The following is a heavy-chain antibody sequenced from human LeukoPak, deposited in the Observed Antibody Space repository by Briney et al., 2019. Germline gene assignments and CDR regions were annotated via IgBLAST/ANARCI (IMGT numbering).Heavy chain of an antibody. V-gene: IGHV4-34*01. D-gene: IGHD6-13*01. CDR2: INHSGST. J-gene: IGHJ4*02. CDR3: ARGVAPSIAAAGTILSFDY. Sequence: SETLSLTCAVYGGSFSGYYWSWIRQPPGKGLEWIGEINHSGSTNYNPSLKCRVTISVDTSKNQFSLKLSSVTAADTAVYYCARGVAPSIAAAGTILSFDYWGQGTLVTVSS. CDR1: GGSFSGYY.